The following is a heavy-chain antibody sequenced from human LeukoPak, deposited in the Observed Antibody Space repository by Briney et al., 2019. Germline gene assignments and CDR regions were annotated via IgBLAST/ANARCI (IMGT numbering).Heavy chain of an antibody. V-gene: IGHV3-23*01. J-gene: IGHJ6*03. CDR2: ISGSGIST. CDR1: GFTFSSYA. Sequence: GGSLRLSCAASGFTFSSYAMSWVRQAPGKGLDWVSAISGSGISTYYAESVQGRFIISRDSSKNTLRLQMNSLRAEDTAVYYCAKGRNVEAAARSYFYYYMDVWGKGTTVTISS. D-gene: IGHD6-13*01. CDR3: AKGRNVEAAARSYFYYYMDV.